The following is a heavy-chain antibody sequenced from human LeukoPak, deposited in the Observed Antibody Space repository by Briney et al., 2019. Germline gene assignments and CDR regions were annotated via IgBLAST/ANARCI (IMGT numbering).Heavy chain of an antibody. CDR2: INHSGST. CDR3: ARGRIRNDYVWGSYQNWFDP. J-gene: IGHJ5*02. Sequence: KSGGSLRLSCAASGFTFSSYAMSWIRQPPGKGLEWIGEINHSGSTNYNPSLKSRVTISVDTSKNQFSLKLSSVTAADTAVYYCARGRIRNDYVWGSYQNWFDPWGQGTLVTVSS. D-gene: IGHD3-16*02. V-gene: IGHV4-34*01. CDR1: GFTFSSYA.